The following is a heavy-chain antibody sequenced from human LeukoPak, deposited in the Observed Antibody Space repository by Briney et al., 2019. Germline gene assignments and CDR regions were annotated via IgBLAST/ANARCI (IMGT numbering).Heavy chain of an antibody. Sequence: GGSLRLSCAASGFTFSSYWMSWVRQAPGKGLEWVANIKQDGSEKYYVDSVKGRFTISRDNAKNSLYLQMNSLRAEDTAVYYCARVVVAATLHAFDIWGQGTMVTVSS. CDR1: GFTFSSYW. CDR3: ARVVVAATLHAFDI. V-gene: IGHV3-7*01. CDR2: IKQDGSEK. J-gene: IGHJ3*02. D-gene: IGHD2-15*01.